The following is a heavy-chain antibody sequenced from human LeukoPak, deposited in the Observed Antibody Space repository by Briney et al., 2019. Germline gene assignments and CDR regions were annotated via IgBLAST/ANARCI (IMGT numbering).Heavy chain of an antibody. CDR2: ISSSSSYI. CDR1: GFTFSSYS. Sequence: GSLRLSCAASGFTFSSYSMNWVRQAPGKGLEWVSSISSSSSYIYYADSVKGRFTISRDNAKNSLYLQMNSLGAEDTAVYYCARAVVGATPFADYWGQGTLVTVSS. V-gene: IGHV3-21*01. CDR3: ARAVVGATPFADY. D-gene: IGHD1-26*01. J-gene: IGHJ4*02.